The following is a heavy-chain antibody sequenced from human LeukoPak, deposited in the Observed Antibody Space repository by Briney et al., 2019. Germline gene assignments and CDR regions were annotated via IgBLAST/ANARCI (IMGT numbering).Heavy chain of an antibody. CDR1: GYSFTDYW. D-gene: IGHD6-13*01. Sequence: GESLKISCKGSGYSFTDYWIGWVRQMPGKGLEWMGIIYPGDSNTRYSQSFQGQVTIPADKSISTAYLQWSSLKASDTAMYYCARRYSTDSIDSWGQGTLVTVSS. CDR2: IYPGDSNT. V-gene: IGHV5-51*01. J-gene: IGHJ4*02. CDR3: ARRYSTDSIDS.